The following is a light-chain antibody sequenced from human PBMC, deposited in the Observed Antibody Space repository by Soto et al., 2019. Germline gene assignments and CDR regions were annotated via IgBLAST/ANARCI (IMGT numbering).Light chain of an antibody. CDR3: QQYNNWRPIT. J-gene: IGKJ5*01. Sequence: EIVMTQSPATLSVSPGERATLSCRASQSVSSNLAWYQQKPGLAPRLLIYGASTRATGIPARFSGSGSGTEFTLTISSLQSEDFAVYYCQQYNNWRPITFGQGTRLEIK. CDR2: GAS. V-gene: IGKV3D-15*01. CDR1: QSVSSN.